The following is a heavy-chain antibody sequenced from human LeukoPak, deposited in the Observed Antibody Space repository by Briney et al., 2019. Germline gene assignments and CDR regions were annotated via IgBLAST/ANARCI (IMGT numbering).Heavy chain of an antibody. V-gene: IGHV1-69*02. CDR3: STRPTIWKETTGFAGS. J-gene: IGHJ5*02. CDR1: GDNFNKYS. Sequence: SVKVSCKASGDNFNKYSIRWVRQAPGQGLEWMGRIMPIFGVTKYAQKFQGRVTITADESTTTGYMELNNLRSEDTAIYYCSTRPTIWKETTGFAGSWGQGTLVIVSS. CDR2: IMPIFGVT. D-gene: IGHD3-16*01.